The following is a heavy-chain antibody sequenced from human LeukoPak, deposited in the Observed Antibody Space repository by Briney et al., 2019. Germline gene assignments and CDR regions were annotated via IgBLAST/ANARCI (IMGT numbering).Heavy chain of an antibody. V-gene: IGHV4-34*12. CDR2: SIQSGST. Sequence: SETLPLTCAVYGGSFSGYYWSWIRQPPGKGLKWIGESIQSGSTNYNPSLKSRVTISVDTSKNQFSLKLSSVTAADTAVYYCARKGYSYGYRKTGCYAFDPWGQGTLVTVSS. CDR1: GGSFSGYY. J-gene: IGHJ5*02. D-gene: IGHD5-18*01. CDR3: ARKGYSYGYRKTGCYAFDP.